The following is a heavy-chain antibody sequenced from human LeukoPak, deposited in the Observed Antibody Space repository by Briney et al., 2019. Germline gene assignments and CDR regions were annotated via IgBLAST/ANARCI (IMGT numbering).Heavy chain of an antibody. D-gene: IGHD1-26*01. V-gene: IGHV3-23*01. CDR3: ARVIVGTTTRLDYFDY. J-gene: IGHJ4*02. CDR2: ISGSGGGT. Sequence: GGSPRLSCAVSGITLSNYGMSWVRQAPGKGLEWVAGISGSGGGTNYADSVKGRFTISRDNPKNTLFLQMNSLRAEDTAVYYCARVIVGTTTRLDYFDYWGQGTLVTVSS. CDR1: GITLSNYG.